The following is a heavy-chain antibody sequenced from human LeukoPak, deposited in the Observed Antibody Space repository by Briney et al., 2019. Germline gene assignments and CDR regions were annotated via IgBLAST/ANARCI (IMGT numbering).Heavy chain of an antibody. V-gene: IGHV1-18*01. D-gene: IGHD6-19*01. CDR1: GYTFTSYG. Sequence: ASVTVSCKASGYTFTSYGISWVRQAPGQGLEWMGWISAYNGNTNYAQKFQGRVTITRNTSISTAYMELSSLRSEDTAVYYCARGDSSGRSGYYYYYMDIWGKGTTVTVSS. CDR3: ARGDSSGRSGYYYYYMDI. CDR2: ISAYNGNT. J-gene: IGHJ6*03.